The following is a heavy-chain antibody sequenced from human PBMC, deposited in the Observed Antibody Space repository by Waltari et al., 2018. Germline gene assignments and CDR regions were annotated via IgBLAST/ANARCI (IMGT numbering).Heavy chain of an antibody. D-gene: IGHD6-13*01. V-gene: IGHV3-53*01. CDR2: IYSGGST. J-gene: IGHJ5*02. CDR3: ARVDSSSWYGGGWFDP. CDR1: GFTVSSNY. Sequence: EVQLVESGGGLIQPGGSLRLSCAASGFTVSSNYMSWVSQAPGKGLEWVSVIYSGGSTYYADSVKGRFTISRDNSKNTLYLQMNSLRAEDTAVYYCARVDSSSWYGGGWFDPWGQGTLVTVSS.